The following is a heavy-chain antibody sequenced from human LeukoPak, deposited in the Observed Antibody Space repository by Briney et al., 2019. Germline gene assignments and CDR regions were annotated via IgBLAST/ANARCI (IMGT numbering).Heavy chain of an antibody. J-gene: IGHJ4*02. D-gene: IGHD6-6*01. CDR1: GFTSYSYE. CDR3: ARDSYSSSWDY. CDR2: PSISGSTI. Sequence: AGYLSLYGAGSGFTSYSYEMNRIGPGPGHGLEGMSYPSISGSTIYYADSVKGRVTISRDNAKNSLYLQMNSLRADDTAVYYCARDSYSSSWDYWGQGTLVTVSS. V-gene: IGHV3-48*03.